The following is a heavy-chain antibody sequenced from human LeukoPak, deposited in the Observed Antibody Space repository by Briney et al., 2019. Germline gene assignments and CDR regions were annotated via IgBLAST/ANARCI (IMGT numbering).Heavy chain of an antibody. CDR1: GFTFSSYA. D-gene: IGHD5-18*01. CDR2: ISYDGSNK. V-gene: IGHV3-30*04. CDR3: ARSNTAMVPYFDY. Sequence: GGSLRLSCAASGFTFSSYAMHWVRQAPGKGLEWVAVISYDGSNKYYADSVKGRFTISRGNSKNTLYLQMNSLRAEDTAVYYCARSNTAMVPYFDYWGQGTLVTVSS. J-gene: IGHJ4*02.